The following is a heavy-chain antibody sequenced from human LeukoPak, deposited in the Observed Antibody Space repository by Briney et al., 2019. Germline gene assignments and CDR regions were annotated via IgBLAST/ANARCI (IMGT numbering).Heavy chain of an antibody. D-gene: IGHD3-10*01. V-gene: IGHV4-34*01. Sequence: SETLSLTCAVYGGSFSGYYWSWLRQPPGKGLEWIGEINHSGSTNYNPSLKSRVIISLDKSKNQLSLKLRTVTAADTAVYYCARFISPESYFYFSYYYYMDVWGKGTTVTVSS. J-gene: IGHJ6*03. CDR2: INHSGST. CDR3: ARFISPESYFYFSYYYYMDV. CDR1: GGSFSGYY.